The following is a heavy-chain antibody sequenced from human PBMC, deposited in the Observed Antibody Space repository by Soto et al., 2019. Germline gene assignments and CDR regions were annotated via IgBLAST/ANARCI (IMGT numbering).Heavy chain of an antibody. CDR3: ASGTNGAFFVY. D-gene: IGHD2-8*01. CDR2: ISSRSSTI. Sequence: QVQLGESGGGLVKPGGSLRLSCAASGFTFSDYYMSWIRQAQGKGMEWVSYISSRSSTIFYADSVKGRFTISRDNVKNSLYLQMNSLRAEDTAVYYCASGTNGAFFVYWGQGILVTVSS. J-gene: IGHJ4*02. CDR1: GFTFSDYY. V-gene: IGHV3-11*01.